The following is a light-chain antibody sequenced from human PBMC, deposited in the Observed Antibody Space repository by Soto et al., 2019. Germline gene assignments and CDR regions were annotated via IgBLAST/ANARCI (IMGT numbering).Light chain of an antibody. CDR1: QSISSD. CDR3: QQSCSTPYT. V-gene: IGKV1-39*01. Sequence: DIPMTQSPCSLSASVGDRDTITCRASQSISSDLNWYQQKPGKAPKLLIYAASSWQSGVPSRFSGSGSGTDFTLTISRLQPEDFATYYCQQSCSTPYTFGQGTKVEIK. J-gene: IGKJ2*01. CDR2: AAS.